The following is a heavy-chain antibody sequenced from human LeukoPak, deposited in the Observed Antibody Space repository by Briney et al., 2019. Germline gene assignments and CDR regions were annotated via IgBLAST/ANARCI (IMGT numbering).Heavy chain of an antibody. Sequence: PSETLSLTCTVSGGSISSSSYYWGWIRQPPGKGLEWIGSIYYSGSTYYNPSLKSRVTISVDTSKNQFSLKLSSVTAADTAVYYCADVQIGGDDAFDIWGQGTMVTVSS. CDR1: GGSISSSSYY. V-gene: IGHV4-39*07. CDR3: ADVQIGGDDAFDI. CDR2: IYYSGST. D-gene: IGHD2-8*01. J-gene: IGHJ3*02.